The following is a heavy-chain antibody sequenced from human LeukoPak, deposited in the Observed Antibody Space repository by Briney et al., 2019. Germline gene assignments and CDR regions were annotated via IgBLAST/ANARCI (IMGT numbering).Heavy chain of an antibody. CDR1: GGTFSSYT. CDR3: ARDTPLVQLAYSFRPLDY. V-gene: IGHV1-69*04. CDR2: IIPILGIA. D-gene: IGHD1-1*01. Sequence: SVKVSCKASGGTFSSYTISWVRQAPRQGLEWMGRIIPILGIANYAQKFQGRVTITADKSTSTAYMELSSLRSEDTAVYYCARDTPLVQLAYSFRPLDYWGQGTLVTVSS. J-gene: IGHJ4*02.